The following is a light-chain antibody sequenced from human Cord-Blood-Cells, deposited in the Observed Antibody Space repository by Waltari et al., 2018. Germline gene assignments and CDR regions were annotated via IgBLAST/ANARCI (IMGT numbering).Light chain of an antibody. CDR1: QSVSSY. CDR2: DAS. V-gene: IGKV3-11*01. J-gene: IGKJ4*01. Sequence: EIVLTHSPATLSSSPGERATLSCRASQSVSSYLAWYQQKPGQAPRLLLYDASNRATGIPARFSGSGSGTDFTLTISSLEPEDFAVYYCQQRSNWLTFGGGTKVEIK. CDR3: QQRSNWLT.